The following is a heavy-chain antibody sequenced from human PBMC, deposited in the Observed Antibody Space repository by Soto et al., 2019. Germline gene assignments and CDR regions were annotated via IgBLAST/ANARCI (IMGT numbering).Heavy chain of an antibody. CDR2: IYWDDDK. V-gene: IGHV2-5*02. Sequence: QITLKESGPTLVKPTQTLTLTCTFSGFSLSTSGVGVGWIRQPPGKALEWLALIYWDDDKRYSPSLKSRLTITKDTSKNQVVLTMTNMDPVDTATYYCAHSATYYYDSSGSNWFDPWGQGTLVTVSS. CDR1: GFSLSTSGVG. J-gene: IGHJ5*02. D-gene: IGHD3-22*01. CDR3: AHSATYYYDSSGSNWFDP.